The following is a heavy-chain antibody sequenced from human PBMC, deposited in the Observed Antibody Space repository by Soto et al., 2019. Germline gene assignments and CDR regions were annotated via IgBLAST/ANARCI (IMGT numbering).Heavy chain of an antibody. J-gene: IGHJ4*02. Sequence: ASVKVSCKASGYTFTSYGISWVQQAPGQGLEWMGWISAYNGNTNYAQKLQGRVTMTTDTSTSTAYMELRSLRSDDTAVYYCARDRAGSSGIATFDYWGQGTLVTVSS. D-gene: IGHD6-6*01. CDR1: GYTFTSYG. CDR2: ISAYNGNT. CDR3: ARDRAGSSGIATFDY. V-gene: IGHV1-18*01.